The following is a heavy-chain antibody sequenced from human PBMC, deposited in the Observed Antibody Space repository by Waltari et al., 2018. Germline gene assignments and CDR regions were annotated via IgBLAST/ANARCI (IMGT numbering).Heavy chain of an antibody. D-gene: IGHD2-2*01. J-gene: IGHJ4*02. Sequence: EVQLVASGGGLVPPGGSLRLSCGASGFTFSRYWMSWVRQIPGKGLEWVANINYDGSQKYYADSVKGRFTISRDNAKNSLYLQMNSLRVEDTAVYYCAKSRGFEYWGQGTLITVSS. V-gene: IGHV3-7*01. CDR1: GFTFSRYW. CDR3: AKSRGFEY. CDR2: INYDGSQK.